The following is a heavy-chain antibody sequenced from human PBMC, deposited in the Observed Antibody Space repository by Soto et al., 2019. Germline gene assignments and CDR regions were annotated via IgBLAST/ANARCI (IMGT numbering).Heavy chain of an antibody. V-gene: IGHV3-23*01. D-gene: IGHD1-26*01. J-gene: IGHJ6*02. CDR2: ISGSGGST. CDR3: AKGVGATFYYYYGMDV. CDR1: GFTFSSYA. Sequence: RLSCAASGFTFSSYAMSWVRQAPGKGLEWVSAISGSGGSTYYADSVKGRFTISRDNSKNTLYLQMNSLRAEDTAVYYCAKGVGATFYYYYGMDVWGQGTTVTVSS.